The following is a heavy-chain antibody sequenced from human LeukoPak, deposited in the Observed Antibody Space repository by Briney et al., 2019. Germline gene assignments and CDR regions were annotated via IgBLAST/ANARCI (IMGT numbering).Heavy chain of an antibody. CDR2: IYHSGST. V-gene: IGHV4-30-2*01. Sequence: SETLSLTCTVSGGSISSGGYYWSWIRQPPGKGLEWIGYIYHSGSTYYNPSPKSRVTISVDRSKNQFSLKLSSVTAADTAVYYCARMTTAKPSDWGQGTLVTVSS. D-gene: IGHD4-11*01. CDR1: GGSISSGGYY. J-gene: IGHJ4*02. CDR3: ARMTTAKPSD.